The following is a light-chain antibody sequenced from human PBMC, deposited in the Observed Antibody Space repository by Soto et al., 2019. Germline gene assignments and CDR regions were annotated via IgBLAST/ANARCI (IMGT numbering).Light chain of an antibody. CDR2: GAS. V-gene: IGKV3-20*01. CDR3: QQYGSSRSIT. J-gene: IGKJ5*01. CDR1: QSVSSSY. Sequence: EIVLTQSPGTLSLSPGERATLSCRASQSVSSSYLAWYQQKPGQAPRLLIYGASSRATGIPDRFSGSGSGTDFTLTISRLEPEDFAVYYCQQYGSSRSITFGQGTRVEIK.